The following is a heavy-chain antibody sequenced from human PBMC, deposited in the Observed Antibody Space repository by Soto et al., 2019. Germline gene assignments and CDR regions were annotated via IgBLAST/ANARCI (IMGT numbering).Heavy chain of an antibody. CDR2: IWYDGSNK. D-gene: IGHD1-1*01. CDR1: GFTFSSYG. J-gene: IGHJ1*01. Sequence: GGSLRLSCAASGFTFSSYGMHWVRQAPGKGLEWVAVIWYDGSNKYYADSVKGRFTISRDNSKNTLYLQMNSLRAEDTAVYYCAREAKSGTTFRVGYLQHWGQGTLVTVSS. CDR3: AREAKSGTTFRVGYLQH. V-gene: IGHV3-33*01.